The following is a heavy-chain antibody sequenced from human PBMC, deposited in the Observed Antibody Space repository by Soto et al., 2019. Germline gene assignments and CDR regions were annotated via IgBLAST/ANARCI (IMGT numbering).Heavy chain of an antibody. D-gene: IGHD4-17*01. Sequence: QVQLVQSGAEVKKPGSSVKVSCKASGGTFSSYAISWVRQAPGQGLEWMGGIIPIFGTANYAQKFQGRVTITASESTNTAYMELSSLRSEDTAVYYCARVRPGKNDYYGDYGYYCDYWGQRTLVTVSS. CDR2: IIPIFGTA. CDR1: GGTFSSYA. J-gene: IGHJ4*02. V-gene: IGHV1-69*01. CDR3: ARVRPGKNDYYGDYGYYCDY.